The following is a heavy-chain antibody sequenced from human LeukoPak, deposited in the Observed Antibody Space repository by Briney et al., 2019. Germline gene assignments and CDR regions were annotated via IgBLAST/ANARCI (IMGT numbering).Heavy chain of an antibody. D-gene: IGHD6-13*01. J-gene: IGHJ4*02. CDR1: GYSFTSYD. V-gene: IGHV1-8*01. CDR3: ARYPKASGYSDY. CDR2: MNLKSGNT. Sequence: GASVKVSCKASGYSFTSYDINWVRQATGQGLEWMGWMNLKSGNTGYAQKFQGRVTMTRNTSITTAYMELSGLRSEDTAVYYCARYPKASGYSDYWGQGTLVTVSS.